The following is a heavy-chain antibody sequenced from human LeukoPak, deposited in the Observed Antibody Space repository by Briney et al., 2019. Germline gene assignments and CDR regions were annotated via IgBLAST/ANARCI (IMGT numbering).Heavy chain of an antibody. V-gene: IGHV1-46*01. CDR3: ARERRVGTVVTPRWFDP. J-gene: IGHJ5*02. CDR2: INPSGGST. CDR1: GYTFTSYY. D-gene: IGHD4-23*01. Sequence: ASVKVSCKASGYTFTSYYMHWVRQAPGQGLEWMGIINPSGGSTSYAQKFQGRVTMTRDTSTSTVYMELSSLRSEDTAVYYCARERRVGTVVTPRWFDPWGQGTLVTVSS.